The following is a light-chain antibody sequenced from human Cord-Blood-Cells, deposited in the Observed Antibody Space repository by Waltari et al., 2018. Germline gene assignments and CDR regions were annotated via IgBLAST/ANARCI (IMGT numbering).Light chain of an antibody. CDR1: SSDVGGYNL. CDR2: EGS. J-gene: IGLJ3*02. CDR3: CSYAGSWV. Sequence: QSALTQPASVSGSPGQSITISCPGPSSDVGGYNLVSGYQQHPGKAPKLMIYEGSKRPSGVSNRFSGSKSGNTASLTSSGLQAEDEADYYCCSYAGSWVFGGGTKLTVL. V-gene: IGLV2-23*01.